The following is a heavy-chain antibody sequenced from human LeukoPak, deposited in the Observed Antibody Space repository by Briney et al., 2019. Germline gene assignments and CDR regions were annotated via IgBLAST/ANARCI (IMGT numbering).Heavy chain of an antibody. CDR2: IRYDGSNK. D-gene: IGHD6-13*01. CDR3: ARDSAYSSSWYRSAGTFDY. CDR1: GFTFSSYG. J-gene: IGHJ4*02. Sequence: PGGSLRLSCAASGFTFSSYGRHWVRQAPGKGLEWVAFIRYDGSNKYYADSVKGRLTISRDNSKNTLYLQMNSLRAEDTAVYYCARDSAYSSSWYRSAGTFDYWGQGTLVTVSS. V-gene: IGHV3-30*02.